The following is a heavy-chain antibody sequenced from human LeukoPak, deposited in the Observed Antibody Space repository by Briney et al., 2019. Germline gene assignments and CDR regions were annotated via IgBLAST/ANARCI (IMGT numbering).Heavy chain of an antibody. J-gene: IGHJ4*02. CDR1: GFTFSNYG. V-gene: IGHV3-33*06. CDR2: IWHDGSNK. Sequence: GGSLRLSCAASGFTFSNYGMHWVRQAPGKGLEWVAVIWHDGSNKYYADLVKGRFTISRDNSKNMLYLEMNSLRAEDTAVYYCANNFDYWGQGTLVTVSS. CDR3: ANNFDY.